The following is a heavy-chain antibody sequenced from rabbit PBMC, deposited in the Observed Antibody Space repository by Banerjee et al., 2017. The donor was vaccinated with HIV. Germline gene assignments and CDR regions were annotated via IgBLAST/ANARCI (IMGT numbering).Heavy chain of an antibody. CDR1: GFSLSSSYN. D-gene: IGHD4-1*01. CDR3: ARDGSGWGANFNL. V-gene: IGHV1S40*01. J-gene: IGHJ4*01. Sequence: QSLEESGGDLVKPGASLTLTCTASGFSLSSSYNLCWVRQAPGKGLEWIGCINTGSGSTWYASWAKGRFTISKTSWTTVTLQMTSLTAADTATYFCARDGSGWGANFNLWGPGTLVTVS. CDR2: INTGSGST.